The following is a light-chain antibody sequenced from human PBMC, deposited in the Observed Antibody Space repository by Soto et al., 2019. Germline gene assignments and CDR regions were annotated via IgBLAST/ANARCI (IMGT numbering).Light chain of an antibody. CDR2: EGT. CDR1: SSDIGSYNL. CDR3: CSYAGSSTYV. Sequence: QSVVTQPASVSGSPGQSITIPCTGTSSDIGSYNLVSWYQHHPGKAPKFLIYEGTKRPSGVSSRFSGSKSANTASLTISGLQAEDEAYYYCCSYAGSSTYVFGTGTKVTVL. V-gene: IGLV2-23*01. J-gene: IGLJ1*01.